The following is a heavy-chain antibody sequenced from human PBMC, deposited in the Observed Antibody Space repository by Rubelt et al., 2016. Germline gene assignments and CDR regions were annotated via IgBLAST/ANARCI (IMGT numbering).Heavy chain of an antibody. V-gene: IGHV3-21*02. D-gene: IGHD1-26*01. J-gene: IGHJ6*02. CDR2: ISSSSSYI. CDR1: GLTFSTYW. CDR3: AREGGSYLPSIYGMDV. Sequence: EVQLVESGGGLVQPGGSLRLYCAASGLTFSTYWMHWVRQAPGKGLEWVSSISSSSSYIYYADSVKGRFTIYRDNAKNILDLQMNSLRAEETAVYYCAREGGSYLPSIYGMDVWGQGTTVTVSS.